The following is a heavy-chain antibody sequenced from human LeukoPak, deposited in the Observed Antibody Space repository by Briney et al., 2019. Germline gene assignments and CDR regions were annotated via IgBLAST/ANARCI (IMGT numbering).Heavy chain of an antibody. V-gene: IGHV1-2*02. D-gene: IGHD6-13*01. J-gene: IGHJ4*02. Sequence: AASVKVSCKASGYTFTGFYIHWVRQAPGQGLEWMAWINPRNGGSHSAQKFQGRVTLTRDTSISTAYMEMRKLTSDDTAFYYCARGRIAAAGAIDYWGQGARVTVSS. CDR3: ARGRIAAAGAIDY. CDR1: GYTFTGFY. CDR2: INPRNGGS.